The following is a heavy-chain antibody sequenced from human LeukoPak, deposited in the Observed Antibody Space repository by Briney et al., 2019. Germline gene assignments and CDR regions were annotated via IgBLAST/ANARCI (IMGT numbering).Heavy chain of an antibody. Sequence: PSETLSLTCAVSGGSISSGGYSWSWIRQPPGKGLEWIGYIYHSGSTYYNPSIKSRVTISVDRSKNQFSLKLSSVTAADTAVYYCARAFRAYGSGSYRNWFDPWGQGTLVTVSS. V-gene: IGHV4-30-2*01. J-gene: IGHJ5*02. CDR3: ARAFRAYGSGSYRNWFDP. D-gene: IGHD3-10*01. CDR1: GGSISSGGYS. CDR2: IYHSGST.